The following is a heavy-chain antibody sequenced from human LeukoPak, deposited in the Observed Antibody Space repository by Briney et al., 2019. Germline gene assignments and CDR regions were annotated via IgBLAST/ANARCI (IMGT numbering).Heavy chain of an antibody. Sequence: GSLRLSCVASGFTLRSYVMNWVRQTPGKGLEWVSSISGSGDSTFYADSVKGRFSISRDNSRNTLYLQMNSLRTEDTAVYYCAKGDYSDILTGYLDYWGQGTLVTVSS. V-gene: IGHV3-23*01. D-gene: IGHD3-9*01. J-gene: IGHJ4*02. CDR1: GFTLRSYV. CDR2: ISGSGDST. CDR3: AKGDYSDILTGYLDY.